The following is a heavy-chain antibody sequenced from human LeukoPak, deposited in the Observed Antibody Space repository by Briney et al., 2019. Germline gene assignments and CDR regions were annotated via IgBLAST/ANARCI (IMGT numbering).Heavy chain of an antibody. V-gene: IGHV1-46*01. Sequence: ASVKVSCKAPGYTFTSYYMHWVRQAPGQGLEWMGIINPSGGSTSYAQKFQGRVTMTRDTSTSTVYMELSSLRSEDTAVYYCAREMATMPRGYYFDYWGQGTLVTVSS. CDR1: GYTFTSYY. J-gene: IGHJ4*02. CDR3: AREMATMPRGYYFDY. CDR2: INPSGGST. D-gene: IGHD5-24*01.